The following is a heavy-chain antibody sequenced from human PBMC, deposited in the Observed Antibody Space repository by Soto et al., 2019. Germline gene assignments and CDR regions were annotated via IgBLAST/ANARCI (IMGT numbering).Heavy chain of an antibody. CDR1: GYSFTSYW. J-gene: IGHJ4*02. D-gene: IGHD6-6*01. Sequence: PGESLKISCNGSGYSFTSYWIGWVRQMPGKGLEWMGIIYPGDSDTRYSPSFQGQVTISVDKSISTAYLQWSSLKASDTAVYYCASLEGSSSSYFDYWGQGTLVTVSS. CDR2: IYPGDSDT. CDR3: ASLEGSSSSYFDY. V-gene: IGHV5-51*01.